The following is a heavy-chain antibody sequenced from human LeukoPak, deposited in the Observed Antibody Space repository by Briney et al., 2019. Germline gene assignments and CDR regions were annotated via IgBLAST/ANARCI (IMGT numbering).Heavy chain of an antibody. J-gene: IGHJ4*02. CDR1: GFTFSSYG. CDR2: IRYDGSNK. D-gene: IGHD3-10*01. CDR3: ARESYYYGSGSYFGPRRDRGYYFDY. V-gene: IGHV3-30*02. Sequence: GALRLSCAASGFTFSSYGMHWVRQAPGKGLEWVAFIRYDGSNKYYPDSVKGRFTISRDNSKNTLYLQMNSLRAEDTAVYYCARESYYYGSGSYFGPRRDRGYYFDYWGQGTLVTVSS.